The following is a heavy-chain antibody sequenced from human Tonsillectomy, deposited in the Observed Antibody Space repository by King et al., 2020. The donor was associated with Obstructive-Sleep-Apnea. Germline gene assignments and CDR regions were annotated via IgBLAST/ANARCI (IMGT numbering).Heavy chain of an antibody. Sequence: QLQESGPGLVKPSETLSLTCTVSGGSISSYYWSWIRQPPGKGLEWIGYIGYFYSTGSSNYNPSLKSRVTISLDTSKNQFSLKVSSVTAAATAVYYFARANSELVPSQYYFDYWGQGVLVTVSS. J-gene: IGHJ4*02. V-gene: IGHV4-59*01. D-gene: IGHD6-6*01. CDR2: IGYFYSTGSS. CDR3: ARANSELVPSQYYFDY. CDR1: GGSISSYY.